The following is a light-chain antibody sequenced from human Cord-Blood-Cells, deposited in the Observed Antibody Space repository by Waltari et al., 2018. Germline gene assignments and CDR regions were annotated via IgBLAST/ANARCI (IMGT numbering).Light chain of an antibody. V-gene: IGKV3-20*01. CDR1: QSVSSSY. Sequence: EIVLTQSPGTLSLSPGERATLSGRSSQSVSSSYLAWYQQKPGQAPRLLIYGASSRATGIPDRCSGSGSGTDFTLTISRLEPEDFAVYYCQQYGSSYTFGQGTKLEIK. J-gene: IGKJ2*01. CDR3: QQYGSSYT. CDR2: GAS.